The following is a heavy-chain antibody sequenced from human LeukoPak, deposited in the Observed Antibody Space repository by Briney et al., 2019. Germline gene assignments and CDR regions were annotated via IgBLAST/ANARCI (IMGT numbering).Heavy chain of an antibody. CDR2: INPNNGGT. Sequence: GASVKVSCKASGFTFTAYSLHWVRQAPGQGLEWMGCINPNNGGTNYAQKFQGRVTMTRDTSISTDYMELSRLRSDDTAVYYCARGASRSFDYWGQGTLVTVSS. V-gene: IGHV1-2*02. CDR1: GFTFTAYS. CDR3: ARGASRSFDY. J-gene: IGHJ4*02.